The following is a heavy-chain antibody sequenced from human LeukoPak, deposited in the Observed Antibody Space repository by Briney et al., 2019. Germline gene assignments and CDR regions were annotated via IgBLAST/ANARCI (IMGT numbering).Heavy chain of an antibody. V-gene: IGHV4-59*01. CDR1: GDSISSYY. Sequence: SETLSLTCTVSGDSISSYYWSWIRQPPGKGLEWIGYIYYSGSTNYNPSLKSRVTISVDTSKNQFSLKLSSVTAADTAVYYCARASSSPYYYYMDVWGKGTTVIVPS. CDR3: ARASSSPYYYYMDV. J-gene: IGHJ6*03. D-gene: IGHD6-13*01. CDR2: IYYSGST.